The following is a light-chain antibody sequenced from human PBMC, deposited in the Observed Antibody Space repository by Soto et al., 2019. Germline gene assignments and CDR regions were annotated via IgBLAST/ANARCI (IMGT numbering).Light chain of an antibody. V-gene: IGKV1-39*01. CDR3: QQSYRTPRT. J-gene: IGKJ1*01. CDR1: QSISSY. CDR2: AAS. Sequence: DIQMTQSPSSLSASVGDRVTITCRASQSISSYLNWYQQKPGKAPKLLIYAASSLQSGDPSRFSGSGSGTDFTLTISSLQPEDFATDYCQQSYRTPRTFCQGTKVEIK.